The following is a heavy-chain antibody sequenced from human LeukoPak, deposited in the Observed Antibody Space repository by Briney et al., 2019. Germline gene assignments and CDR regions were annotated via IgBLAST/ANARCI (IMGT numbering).Heavy chain of an antibody. V-gene: IGHV1-8*01. CDR3: ASLGHGGYHDYYYYGMDV. J-gene: IGHJ6*02. D-gene: IGHD1-26*01. CDR2: MNPNSGNT. CDR1: GYTFTSYD. Sequence: GASVKVSCKASGYTFTSYDINWVRQATGQGLEWMGWMNPNSGNTGYAQKFQGRVTMIRNTSISTAYMELSSLRSEDTAVYYCASLGHGGYHDYYYYGMDVWGQGTTVTVSS.